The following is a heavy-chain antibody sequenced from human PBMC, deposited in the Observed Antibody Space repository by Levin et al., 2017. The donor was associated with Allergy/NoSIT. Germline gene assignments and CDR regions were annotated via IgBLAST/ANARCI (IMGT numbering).Heavy chain of an antibody. CDR1: GGNIRSTSYY. J-gene: IGHJ4*02. D-gene: IGHD2-15*01. Sequence: SETLSLTCTVSGGNIRSTSYYWGWIRQPPGKGLEWIGSFYYSGRTYYNASLKSRVTISADTSKNQFSLRLTSVTGADTAVYFCAQHEGYMTRNWGQGTLVTVSS. CDR3: AQHEGYMTRN. V-gene: IGHV4-39*01. CDR2: FYYSGRT.